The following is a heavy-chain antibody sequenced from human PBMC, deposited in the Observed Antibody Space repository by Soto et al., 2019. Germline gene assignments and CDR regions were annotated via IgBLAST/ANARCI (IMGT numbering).Heavy chain of an antibody. CDR2: IYYSGST. J-gene: IGHJ3*02. Sequence: GSLRLSCAASGFSVRSSHMSWIRQPPGKGLEWIGYIYYSGSTYYNPSLKSRVTISVDTSKNQFSLKLSSVTAADTAVYYCARDLEVITMVRGVMGAFDIWGQGTMVTVSS. CDR1: GFSVRSSH. CDR3: ARDLEVITMVRGVMGAFDI. V-gene: IGHV4-59*02. D-gene: IGHD3-10*01.